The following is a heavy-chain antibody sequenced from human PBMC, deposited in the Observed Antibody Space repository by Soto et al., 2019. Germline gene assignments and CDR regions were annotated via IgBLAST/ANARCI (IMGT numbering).Heavy chain of an antibody. CDR2: TIPVFNTA. Sequence: QVQLEQSGAEVKKPGSSVKVSCKASGGTLSDHGVAWLRQAPGQGLEWMGGTIPVFNTAKYAQKFQGRVTVTADKFTKIADVELSSLRSEDTAFYFGARVVYGAGNYYTGPSAFDIWGQGTMVIVSS. CDR1: GGTLSDHG. D-gene: IGHD3-10*01. V-gene: IGHV1-69*06. J-gene: IGHJ3*02. CDR3: ARVVYGAGNYYTGPSAFDI.